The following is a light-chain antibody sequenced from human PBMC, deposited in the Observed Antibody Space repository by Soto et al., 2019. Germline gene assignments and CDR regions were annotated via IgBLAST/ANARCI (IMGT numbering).Light chain of an antibody. CDR3: ETWDSKTRV. V-gene: IGLV4-60*03. CDR1: SGHSTYN. J-gene: IGLJ3*02. Sequence: QAVVTQSSSASASLGPSVKLTCTLSSGHSTYNIAWHQQQQGKAPRHLMKVEDRGSYNKGSGIPDRFSGSSSGSDRYLTIAILHAEEEDHYYCETWDSKTRVFGGGTQLTVL. CDR2: VEDRGSY.